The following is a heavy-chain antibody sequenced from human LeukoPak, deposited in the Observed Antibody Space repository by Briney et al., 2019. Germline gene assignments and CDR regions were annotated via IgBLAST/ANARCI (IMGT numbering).Heavy chain of an antibody. V-gene: IGHV4-39*01. CDR3: ARLRGYSYGYGDY. J-gene: IGHJ4*02. D-gene: IGHD5-18*01. CDR2: IHNSGST. Sequence: PSETLSLTCTVSGGSISSSAYHWGWIRQPPGKGLEWIGSIHNSGSTYYNPSLKSRVTISVRTSKNQFSLKLSSVTAADTAVYYCARLRGYSYGYGDYWGQGTLVTVSS. CDR1: GGSISSSAYH.